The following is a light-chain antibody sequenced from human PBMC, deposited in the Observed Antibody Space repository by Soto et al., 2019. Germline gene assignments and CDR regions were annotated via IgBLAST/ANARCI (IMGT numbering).Light chain of an antibody. CDR1: QGVGRW. J-gene: IGKJ2*01. CDR2: AAS. V-gene: IGKV1-12*01. CDR3: QQANSFPRT. Sequence: DIQMTQSPSSVSASVGDRVTITCRASQGVGRWLAWYQQKPGKAPTLLISAASTLQRGVPSRFSGSGFGTDFTLTITGLQPEEFATYYCQQANSFPRTFGQGTRLEIK.